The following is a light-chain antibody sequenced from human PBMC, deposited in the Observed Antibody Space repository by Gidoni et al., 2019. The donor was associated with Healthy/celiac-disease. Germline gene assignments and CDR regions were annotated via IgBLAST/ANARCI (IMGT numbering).Light chain of an antibody. CDR1: TSNIGSNP. V-gene: IGLV1-44*01. CDR2: SNS. Sequence: QSVLTQPPSASGTPGQTITISCSESTSNIGSNPVNCYQPIPGASPKLLIYSNSQRPSGVPDRFSGSKYGTSASLAISDLQSEDEADYYCATWVDRLNGLTFGGGTKLTVL. CDR3: ATWVDRLNGLT. J-gene: IGLJ2*01.